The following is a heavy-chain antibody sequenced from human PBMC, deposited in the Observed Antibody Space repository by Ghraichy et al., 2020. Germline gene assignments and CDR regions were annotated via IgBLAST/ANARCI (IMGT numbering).Heavy chain of an antibody. V-gene: IGHV3-48*02. J-gene: IGHJ4*02. D-gene: IGHD5-18*01. CDR1: GFTFSGYS. CDR2: ISSSTTI. CDR3: ARDSSQLWLLGRY. Sequence: GGSLRLSCAASGFTFSGYSMNWVRQAPGKGLEWVSYISSSTTIYYADSVKGRFTISRDNAKNSLFLQMNSLRDEDTAVYYCARDSSQLWLLGRYWGQGTLVTVSS.